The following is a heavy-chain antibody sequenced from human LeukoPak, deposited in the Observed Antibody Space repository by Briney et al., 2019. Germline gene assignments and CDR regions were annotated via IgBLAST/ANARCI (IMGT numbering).Heavy chain of an antibody. CDR2: IYYSGST. D-gene: IGHD5-18*01. CDR1: GGSVSSGSYY. CDR3: ARGRFSYGYPYYFDY. V-gene: IGHV4-61*01. J-gene: IGHJ4*02. Sequence: SETLSLTCTVSGGSVSSGSYYWSRIRQPPGKGLEWIGYIYYSGSTNYNPSLKSRVTISVDTSKNQFSLKLSSVTAADTAVYYCARGRFSYGYPYYFDYWGQGTLVTVSS.